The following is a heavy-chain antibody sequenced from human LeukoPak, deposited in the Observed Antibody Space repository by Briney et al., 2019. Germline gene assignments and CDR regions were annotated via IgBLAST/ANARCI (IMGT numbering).Heavy chain of an antibody. J-gene: IGHJ4*02. CDR2: ISSSSTI. D-gene: IGHD2-15*01. V-gene: IGHV3-48*04. Sequence: GGSLRLSCAASGFTFSSYGMTWVRQAPGKGLEWVSYISSSSTIYYADSVKGRFTISRDNAKNSLYLQMTSLRVEDTAVYYCARRYCSGGRCYHFDDWGQGTLVTVSS. CDR3: ARRYCSGGRCYHFDD. CDR1: GFTFSSYG.